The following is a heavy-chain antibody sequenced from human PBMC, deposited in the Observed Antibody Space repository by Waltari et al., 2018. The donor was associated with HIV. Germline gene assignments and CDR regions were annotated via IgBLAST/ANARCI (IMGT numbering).Heavy chain of an antibody. Sequence: QVQLQESGPGLVKPSETLSLTCTVSGDSVATGIYYWSWIRQPPGKGLEWLGYVFYSGFTIFNPSLNSRVTISLFTSMNLFSLKFTSVTSSYSALYYCARANWDYAFDIWGQGTMVFVSS. CDR3: ARANWDYAFDI. V-gene: IGHV4-61*01. D-gene: IGHD1-1*01. CDR2: VFYSGFT. CDR1: GDSVATGIYY. J-gene: IGHJ3*02.